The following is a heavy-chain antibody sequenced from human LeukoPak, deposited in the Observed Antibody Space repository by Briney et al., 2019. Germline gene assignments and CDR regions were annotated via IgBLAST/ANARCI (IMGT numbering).Heavy chain of an antibody. J-gene: IGHJ2*01. D-gene: IGHD6-13*01. V-gene: IGHV3-9*01. Sequence: GGSLRLSGSASGFTFADYAMHWVRQAPGKGLEWVSGISWNSGNITYGDSVKGRFTISRDNAKNSLYLQMNSLRTEDTALYYCAKGGAAADNYWYFDLWGRGTLVTVSS. CDR2: ISWNSGNI. CDR1: GFTFADYA. CDR3: AKGGAAADNYWYFDL.